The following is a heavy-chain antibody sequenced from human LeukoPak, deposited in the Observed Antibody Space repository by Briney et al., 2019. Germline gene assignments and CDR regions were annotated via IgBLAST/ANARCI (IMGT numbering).Heavy chain of an antibody. CDR1: GFTFSSYW. D-gene: IGHD3-3*01. Sequence: GGSLRLSCAASGFTFSSYWMHWVRQAPGKGLVWVSRINSDGSSTSYADSVKGRFTISRDNSKNSLYLQMNSLRAEDTALYYCAKASFWSGYHPFDYWGQGTLVTVSS. V-gene: IGHV3-74*01. CDR3: AKASFWSGYHPFDY. J-gene: IGHJ4*02. CDR2: INSDGSST.